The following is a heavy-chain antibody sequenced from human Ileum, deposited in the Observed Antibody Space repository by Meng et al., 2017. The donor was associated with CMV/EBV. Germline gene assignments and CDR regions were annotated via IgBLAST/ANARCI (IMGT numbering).Heavy chain of an antibody. J-gene: IGHJ5*02. D-gene: IGHD6-19*01. V-gene: IGHV1-2*02. Sequence: QGHVCQGGAGGKEAGAYVTVSCKTSACNFTGYYMNGEGQGPGQGLQGLGWNSLNAGSTNFVQEFEGKVTMTRDTSITTAYMTLSSLRLDDTAVYYWARDFNSLAVAGANWFAPWGQGTLVTVSS. CDR2: NSLNAGST. CDR1: ACNFTGYY. CDR3: ARDFNSLAVAGANWFAP.